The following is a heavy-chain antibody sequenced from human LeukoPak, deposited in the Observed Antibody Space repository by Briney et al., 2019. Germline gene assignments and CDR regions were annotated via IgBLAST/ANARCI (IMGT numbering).Heavy chain of an antibody. CDR2: IYPGDSDT. V-gene: IGHV5-51*01. J-gene: IGHJ6*04. Sequence: GGSLQISCQGSGYIFTSYWIGWVRQVPGKGLEWMGIIYPGDSDTRYSPSFQGQVTISADKSISTAYLQWSSLKASDTAMYYCARPVAGHGMDVWGKGTTVTVSS. D-gene: IGHD6-19*01. CDR3: ARPVAGHGMDV. CDR1: GYIFTSYW.